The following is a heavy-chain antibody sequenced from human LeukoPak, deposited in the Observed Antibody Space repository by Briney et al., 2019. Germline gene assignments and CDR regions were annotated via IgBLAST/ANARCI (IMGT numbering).Heavy chain of an antibody. CDR1: GYTFTVYY. CDR3: ARDGDPDYDILTGYYDY. CDR2: INPNSGGT. V-gene: IGHV1-2*02. J-gene: IGHJ4*02. Sequence: ASVKVSCKASGYTFTVYYMHWVRQAPGQGLGWMGWINPNSGGTNYAQKFQGRVTMTRDTSISTAYMELSRLRSDDTAVYYCARDGDPDYDILTGYYDYWGQGTLVTVSS. D-gene: IGHD3-9*01.